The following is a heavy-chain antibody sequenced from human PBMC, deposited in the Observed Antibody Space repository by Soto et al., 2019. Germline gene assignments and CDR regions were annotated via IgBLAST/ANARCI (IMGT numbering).Heavy chain of an antibody. CDR2: ISDSGGDT. CDR1: GFTFGSYA. V-gene: IGHV3-23*01. Sequence: GGSLRLSCAASGFTFGSYAMTWVRQSPGKGLEWVSYISDSGGDTYYADSVKGRFTISRDNSKNTLYLQMNSLRVEDTAVYYCAKAPMIRGVIPAFDYWGQGTLVTVSS. D-gene: IGHD3-10*01. CDR3: AKAPMIRGVIPAFDY. J-gene: IGHJ4*02.